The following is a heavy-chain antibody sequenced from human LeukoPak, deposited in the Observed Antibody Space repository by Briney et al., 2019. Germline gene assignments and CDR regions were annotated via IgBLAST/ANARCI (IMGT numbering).Heavy chain of an antibody. CDR1: GFTFSSYG. CDR3: ARDLGYCSGGSCYYFDY. Sequence: PGGSLRLSCAASGFTFSSYGMHWVRQAPGKGLGWVAVIWCDGSNKYYADSVKGRFTISRDNSKNTLYLQMNSLRAEDTAVYYCARDLGYCSGGSCYYFDYWGQGTLVTVSS. CDR2: IWCDGSNK. J-gene: IGHJ4*02. V-gene: IGHV3-33*01. D-gene: IGHD2-15*01.